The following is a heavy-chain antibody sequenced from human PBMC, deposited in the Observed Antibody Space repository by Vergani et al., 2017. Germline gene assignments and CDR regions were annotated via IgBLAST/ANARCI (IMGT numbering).Heavy chain of an antibody. J-gene: IGHJ6*02. CDR1: GASISSGSYY. CDR2: FYTGGGT. D-gene: IGHD6-13*01. Sequence: QVQLQESGPGLVRPSQTLSLTCTVSGASISSGSYYWSWFRQPAGKRLEWIGRFYTGGGTNYNPSLKSRVTISVDTSKNQFSLQLSSVTAADTAVYYCDRDPLYSNTWPFLLLEMDVWGQGTTVTVSS. CDR3: DRDPLYSNTWPFLLLEMDV. V-gene: IGHV4-61*02.